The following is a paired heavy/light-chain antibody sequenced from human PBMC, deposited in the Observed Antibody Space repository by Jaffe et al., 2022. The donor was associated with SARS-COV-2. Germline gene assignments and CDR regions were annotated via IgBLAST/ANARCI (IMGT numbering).Light chain of an antibody. CDR1: QNLLYSANNKEY. J-gene: IGKJ1*01. Sequence: DFVMTQSPDSLAVSLGERATINCKSSQNLLYSANNKEYLAWYQQKPGQPPKLLIYWASSRDSGVPDRFSGSGSGTDFTLTISSLQAEDVAVYYCLQYYGAHWTFGQGTKVEIK. CDR2: WAS. V-gene: IGKV4-1*01. CDR3: LQYYGAHWT.
Heavy chain of an antibody. CDR1: GFTFSSFS. D-gene: IGHD3-10*01. CDR3: ATSLGLSGTYPEAY. CDR2: ISSSYTI. Sequence: EVHLVESGGGLVQPGGSLRLSCAASGFTFSSFSMNWVRQAPGKGLEWVSYISSSYTIYYADSVRGRFTISRDNAKNSLFLQMNSLRAEDTAVYYCATSLGLSGTYPEAYWGQGILVTVSS. V-gene: IGHV3-48*01. J-gene: IGHJ4*02.